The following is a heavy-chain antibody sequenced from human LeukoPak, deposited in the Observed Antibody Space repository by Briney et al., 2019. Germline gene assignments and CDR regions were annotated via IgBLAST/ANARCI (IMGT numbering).Heavy chain of an antibody. CDR2: INPKSGST. J-gene: IGHJ4*02. CDR1: GYTFTGYY. D-gene: IGHD2-21*01. Sequence: GASVKVSCKASGYTFTGYYMHWVRQAPGQGLEWMGRINPKSGSTTYAQKFQDRVTMTRDTSIRTVYIELSSLRSDDTALYYCARDYIPPGPDYWGQGTLITVSS. CDR3: ARDYIPPGPDY. V-gene: IGHV1-2*06.